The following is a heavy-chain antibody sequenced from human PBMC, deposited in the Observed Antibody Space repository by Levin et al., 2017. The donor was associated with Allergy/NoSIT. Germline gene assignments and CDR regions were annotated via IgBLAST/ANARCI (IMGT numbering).Heavy chain of an antibody. Sequence: ASVKVSCKASGYTFSTYGISWVRQAPGQGLEWMGWISAYRSNTTYAQKFQGRVTMTTDTSTTTAYMELRSLRSDDTAIYYCARELRGGQRAVLHLVSERWFDPCGQGTLVIVSS. CDR3: ARELRGGQRAVLHLVSERWFDP. CDR1: GYTFSTYG. J-gene: IGHJ5*02. D-gene: IGHD3-9*01. CDR2: ISAYRSNT. V-gene: IGHV1-18*01.